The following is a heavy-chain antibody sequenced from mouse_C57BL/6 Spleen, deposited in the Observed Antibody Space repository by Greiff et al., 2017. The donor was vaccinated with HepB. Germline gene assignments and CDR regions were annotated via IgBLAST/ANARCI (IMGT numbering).Heavy chain of an antibody. J-gene: IGHJ4*01. CDR2: IYPGDGDT. CDR3: ARENDGNPYYAMDY. Sequence: QVQLQQSGPELVKPGASVKISCKASGYAFSSSWMHWVKQRPGKGLEWIGRIYPGDGDTNYNGKFKGKATLTADKSSSTAYMQLSSLTSEDSAVYFCARENDGNPYYAMDYWGQGTSVTVSS. V-gene: IGHV1-82*01. CDR1: GYAFSSSW. D-gene: IGHD2-1*01.